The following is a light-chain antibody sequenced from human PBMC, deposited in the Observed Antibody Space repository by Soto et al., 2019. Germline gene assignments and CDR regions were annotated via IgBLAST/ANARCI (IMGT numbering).Light chain of an antibody. CDR3: QSYDSNLSVQYV. V-gene: IGLV1-40*01. CDR2: GNT. Sequence: QSVLTQPPSVSGAPGQRVTISCTGSSSNIGAGYDVHWYQQLPGTAPKILIYGNTNRPSGVPDRFSGSKSGTSASLAITGLQAEDDADNYTQSYDSNLSVQYVFVTVSMVPVL. CDR1: SSNIGAGYD. J-gene: IGLJ1*01.